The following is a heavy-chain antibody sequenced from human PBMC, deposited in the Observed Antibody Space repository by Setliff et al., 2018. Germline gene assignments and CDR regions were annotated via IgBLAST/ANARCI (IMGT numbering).Heavy chain of an antibody. Sequence: SETLSLTCTVSGGSISSYYWSWIRQPAGKGLEWIGRIYTSGSTNYNPSLKSRVTMSVDTSKNQFSLKLSSVTAADTAVYYCARGQRYCSGGSCYYYMDAWGKGTTVTVSS. CDR1: GGSISSYY. V-gene: IGHV4-4*07. J-gene: IGHJ6*03. CDR3: ARGQRYCSGGSCYYYMDA. D-gene: IGHD2-15*01. CDR2: IYTSGST.